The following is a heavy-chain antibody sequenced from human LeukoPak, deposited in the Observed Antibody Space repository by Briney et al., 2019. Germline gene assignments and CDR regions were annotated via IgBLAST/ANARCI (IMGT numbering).Heavy chain of an antibody. CDR2: INHSGST. CDR1: GGSFSGYY. J-gene: IGHJ4*02. V-gene: IGHV4-34*01. D-gene: IGHD6-6*01. CDR3: VRGRRGSSVFRN. Sequence: SETLSLTCAVYGGSFSGYYWSWIRQPPGKGLEWIGEINHSGSTNYNPSLKSRVTISVGTSKNQFSLKLSSVTAADTAVYYCVRGRRGSSVFRNWGQGTLVTVSS.